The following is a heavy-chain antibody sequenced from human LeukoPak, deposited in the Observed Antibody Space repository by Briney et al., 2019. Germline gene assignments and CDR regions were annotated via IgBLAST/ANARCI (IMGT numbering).Heavy chain of an antibody. CDR3: ARPDHYYYDSSGYYQRTDAFDI. J-gene: IGHJ3*02. Sequence: SETLSLTCTVSGVSISSGGYGWGWIRRPPGRGLEGIVYIYDSESTYYNPSLKSRVTISVDRSNNQFSLKLSSVTAADTAVYYCARPDHYYYDSSGYYQRTDAFDIWGQGTMVTVS. CDR1: GVSISSGGYG. V-gene: IGHV4-30-2*01. CDR2: IYDSEST. D-gene: IGHD3-22*01.